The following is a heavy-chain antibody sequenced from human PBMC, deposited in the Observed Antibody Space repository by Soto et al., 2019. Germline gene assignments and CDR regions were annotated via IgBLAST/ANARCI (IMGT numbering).Heavy chain of an antibody. Sequence: QVQLQQSGPGLVKPSQTLSLTCAISGDSVSTNSATWDRIRQSPSRSLEWMGRTYYRSKWYTDYAVSLKGPITINPDTSNNQLSLQLTSVTPDDTAVYYCARLIGNSWLDSWGQGTLVTVSS. CDR3: ARLIGNSWLDS. CDR1: GDSVSTNSAT. V-gene: IGHV6-1*01. J-gene: IGHJ5*01. CDR2: TYYRSKWYT. D-gene: IGHD2-8*01.